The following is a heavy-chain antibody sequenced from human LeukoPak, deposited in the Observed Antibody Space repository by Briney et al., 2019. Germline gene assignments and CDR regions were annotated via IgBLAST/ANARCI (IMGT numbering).Heavy chain of an antibody. J-gene: IGHJ4*02. CDR1: GGSISSGDYY. CDR2: IYYSGST. CDR3: AREYDYVWGSYRYRDY. V-gene: IGHV4-30-4*08. Sequence: SETLSLTCTVSGGSISSGDYYWSWIRQPPGKGLEWIGYIYYSGSTYYNPSLKSRVTISVDTSKNQFSLKLSSVTAADTAVYYCAREYDYVWGSYRYRDYWGQGTLVTVSS. D-gene: IGHD3-16*02.